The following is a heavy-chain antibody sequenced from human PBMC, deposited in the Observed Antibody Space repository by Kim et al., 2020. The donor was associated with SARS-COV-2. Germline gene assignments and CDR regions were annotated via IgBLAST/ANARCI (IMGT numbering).Heavy chain of an antibody. CDR3: ARGSVVRGVVGLISPYYYYVMDV. Sequence: ASVKVSCKASGYTFTSYGISWVRQAPGQGLQWMGWISGYNGYTNYAQKFQGRVTMTTDTSTTTAYMELGSLRSDDTAVYYCARGSVVRGVVGLISPYYYYVMDVWGPGTTVTVSS. D-gene: IGHD3-10*01. CDR1: GYTFTSYG. V-gene: IGHV1-18*01. J-gene: IGHJ6*02. CDR2: ISGYNGYT.